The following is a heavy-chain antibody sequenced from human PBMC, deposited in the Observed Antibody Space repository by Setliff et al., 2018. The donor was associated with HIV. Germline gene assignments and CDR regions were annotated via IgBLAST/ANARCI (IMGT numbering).Heavy chain of an antibody. CDR2: IFDSENN. D-gene: IGHD1-20*01. Sequence: KASETLSLTCSVSGDSITHYYWNWIRQPPGKGLEWIGNIFDSENNNYNPSLKSRVSMSVDTSKNQFSLRLTSVTAADTAVYYCAGQITSATPEMYWAQGTLVTVSS. CDR1: GDSITHYY. J-gene: IGHJ4*02. V-gene: IGHV4-59*01. CDR3: AGQITSATPEMY.